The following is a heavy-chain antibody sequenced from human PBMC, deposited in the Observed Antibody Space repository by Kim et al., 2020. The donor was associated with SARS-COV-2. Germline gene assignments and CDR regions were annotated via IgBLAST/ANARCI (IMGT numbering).Heavy chain of an antibody. D-gene: IGHD3-16*01. Sequence: GGSLRLSCAVSGFTFSSSALSWVRQAPGQGLEWVSSISISGESTNYADSVKGRFTISRDNSKNTLYLQMDSLRVEDTAIYFCEKEIRPNDYWGQGTLVTVSS. CDR2: ISISGEST. CDR1: GFTFSSSA. CDR3: EKEIRPNDY. J-gene: IGHJ4*02. V-gene: IGHV3-23*01.